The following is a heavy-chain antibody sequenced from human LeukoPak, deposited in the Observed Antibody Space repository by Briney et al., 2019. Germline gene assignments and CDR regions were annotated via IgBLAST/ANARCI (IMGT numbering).Heavy chain of an antibody. J-gene: IGHJ4*02. CDR2: ISAYNGNT. Sequence: ASVKVSCKASGYTSTSYGISWVRQAPGQGLEWMGWISAYNGNTNYAQKLQGRVTMTTDTSTSTAYMELRSLRSDDTAVYYCARRRYYDSSGYYFDYWGQGTLVTVSS. CDR3: ARRRYYDSSGYYFDY. V-gene: IGHV1-18*01. D-gene: IGHD3-22*01. CDR1: GYTSTSYG.